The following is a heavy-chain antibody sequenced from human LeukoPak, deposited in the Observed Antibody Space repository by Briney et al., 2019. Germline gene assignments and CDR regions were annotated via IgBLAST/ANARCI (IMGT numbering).Heavy chain of an antibody. J-gene: IGHJ3*02. CDR3: AKDLGIQLYSPDDAFDI. Sequence: GGSLRLSCAASGFTFDDYAMHWVRQAPGKDLEWVSGISWNSGSIGYADSVKGRFTISRDNAKNSLYLQMNSLRAEDTALYYCAKDLGIQLYSPDDAFDIWGQGTMVTVSS. V-gene: IGHV3-9*01. D-gene: IGHD5-18*01. CDR1: GFTFDDYA. CDR2: ISWNSGSI.